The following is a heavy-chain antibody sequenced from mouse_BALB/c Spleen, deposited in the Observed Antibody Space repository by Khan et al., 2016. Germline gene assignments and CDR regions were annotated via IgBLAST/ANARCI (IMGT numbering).Heavy chain of an antibody. J-gene: IGHJ4*01. D-gene: IGHD1-1*01. CDR3: ARYARSSYVRGMDY. V-gene: IGHV3-8*02. CDR1: GDSITSGY. CDR2: ISYSGGT. Sequence: EVQLQESGPSLVKPSQTLSLTCSVTGDSITSGYWNWIRKFPGNKLEYMGYISYSGGTYNNPSLKSRISITRDTSKNQYYLQLNSVTTEETGTYDCARYARSSYVRGMDYWGQGLSVTVSS.